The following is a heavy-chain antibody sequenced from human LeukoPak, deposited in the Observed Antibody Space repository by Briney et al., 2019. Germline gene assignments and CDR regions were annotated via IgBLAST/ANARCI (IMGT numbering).Heavy chain of an antibody. J-gene: IGHJ4*02. CDR2: ITGNGDS. V-gene: IGHV3-23*01. Sequence: PGGSLRLSCAASGFTFSSYSMSWVRQAPGKGLEWVSTITGNGDSYYTDSVKGRFTISRDNSKNTLYLQMNSLRAEDTAVYYCAKAMRPTVSYFDYWGQGTLVTVSS. D-gene: IGHD4-17*01. CDR1: GFTFSSYS. CDR3: AKAMRPTVSYFDY.